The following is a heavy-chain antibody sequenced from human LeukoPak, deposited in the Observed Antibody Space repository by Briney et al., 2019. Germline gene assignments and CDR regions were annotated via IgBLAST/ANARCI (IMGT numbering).Heavy chain of an antibody. Sequence: ASVKVSCKASGYTFTGYYMHWVRQAPGQGLEWMGWINPNSGGTNYAQKFQGRVTMTRGTSISTAYMELSRLRSDDTAVYYCARGYELAVAGTVGYWGQGTLVTVSS. D-gene: IGHD6-19*01. V-gene: IGHV1-2*02. CDR1: GYTFTGYY. CDR2: INPNSGGT. J-gene: IGHJ4*02. CDR3: ARGYELAVAGTVGY.